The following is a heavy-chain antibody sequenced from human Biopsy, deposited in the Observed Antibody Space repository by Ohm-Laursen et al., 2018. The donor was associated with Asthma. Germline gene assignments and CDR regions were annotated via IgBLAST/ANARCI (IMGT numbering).Heavy chain of an antibody. CDR1: GYTFIGYH. V-gene: IGHV7-4-1*01. CDR2: INTNSGTP. J-gene: IGHJ4*01. Sequence: GASVKVSCKTSGYTFIGYHIHWVRQAPGQGLEWMGRINTNSGTPTYVQGFSGRFVFSLDPSVTTAYLQIDSLRSEDTGVYYCTRAGSTFVADYWGQGTLVTVSS. CDR3: TRAGSTFVADY. D-gene: IGHD5-12*01.